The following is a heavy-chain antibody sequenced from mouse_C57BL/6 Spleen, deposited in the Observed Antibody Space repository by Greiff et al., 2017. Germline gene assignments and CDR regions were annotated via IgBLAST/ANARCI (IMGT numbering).Heavy chain of an antibody. J-gene: IGHJ2*01. Sequence: EVHLVESGEGLVKPGGSLKLSCAASGFTFSSYAMSWVRQTPEKRLEWVAYISSGGDYIYYADTVKGRFTISRDNARNTLYLQMSSLKSEDTAMYYCTRELRVAQAPCDDWGQGTTLTVSS. V-gene: IGHV5-9-1*02. CDR3: TRELRVAQAPCDD. D-gene: IGHD3-2*02. CDR1: GFTFSSYA. CDR2: ISSGGDYI.